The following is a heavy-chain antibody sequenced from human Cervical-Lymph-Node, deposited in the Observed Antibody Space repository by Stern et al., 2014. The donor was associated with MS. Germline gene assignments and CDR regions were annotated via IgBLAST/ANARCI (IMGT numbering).Heavy chain of an antibody. V-gene: IGHV3-53*01. CDR3: ARDTSSPERSDW. J-gene: IGHJ4*02. CDR2: ITNVGST. Sequence: VQLVQSGGGVIQPGGSLRLSCTASGFTVSRDYMTWVRQAQGKGLEWVSLITNVGSTFYTDSVKCRFTISRDDSKNTVYLHMTSLRAEDTAMYYCARDTSSPERSDWWGQGTLVTVSS. D-gene: IGHD1-1*01. CDR1: GFTVSRDY.